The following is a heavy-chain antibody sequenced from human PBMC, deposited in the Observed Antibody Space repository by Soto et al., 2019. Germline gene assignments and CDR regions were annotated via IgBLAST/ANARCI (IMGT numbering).Heavy chain of an antibody. CDR3: ARPARILYHINYYYYGMDV. D-gene: IGHD2-8*01. CDR1: GGTFSSYA. Sequence: ASVKVSCKASGGTFSSYAISWVRQAPGQGLEWMGGIIPIFGTANYAQKFQGRVTITADKSTSTAYMELSSLRSEDTAVYYCARPARILYHINYYYYGMDVWVQGTTVTVSS. V-gene: IGHV1-69*06. J-gene: IGHJ6*02. CDR2: IIPIFGTA.